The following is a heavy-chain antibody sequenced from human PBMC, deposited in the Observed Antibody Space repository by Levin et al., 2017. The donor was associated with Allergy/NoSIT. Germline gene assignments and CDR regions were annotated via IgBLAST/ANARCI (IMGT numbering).Heavy chain of an antibody. D-gene: IGHD3-10*01. Sequence: QTLSLTCTFSGFSLSTSGMCVSWIRQPPGKALEWLARIDWDDDKYYSTSLKTRLTISKDTSKNQVVLTMTNMDPVDTATYYCARIRYGSGSYYNWLFDYWGQGTLVTVSS. CDR2: IDWDDDK. V-gene: IGHV2-70*11. J-gene: IGHJ4*02. CDR1: GFSLSTSGMC. CDR3: ARIRYGSGSYYNWLFDY.